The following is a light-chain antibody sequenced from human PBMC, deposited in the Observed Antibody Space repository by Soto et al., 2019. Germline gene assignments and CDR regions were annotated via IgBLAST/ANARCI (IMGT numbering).Light chain of an antibody. CDR2: AAS. V-gene: IGKV1-17*03. Sequence: DIKITQFHSAMSHSLGDRVTFTCRRGRGISNYLAWFQQKPGKVPNRLIYAASSLQSGVPSRFSGSGSGTEFTLTISSPQPEDFATYYCLQHNSYPYTFGQGTKLEIK. CDR3: LQHNSYPYT. CDR1: RGISNY. J-gene: IGKJ2*01.